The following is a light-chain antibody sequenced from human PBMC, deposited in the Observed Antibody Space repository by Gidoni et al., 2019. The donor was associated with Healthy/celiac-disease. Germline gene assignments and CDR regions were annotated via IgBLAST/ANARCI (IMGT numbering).Light chain of an antibody. CDR1: SSNSGSNT. J-gene: IGLJ3*02. V-gene: IGLV1-44*01. CDR2: SNN. CDR3: AAWDDSLSGV. Sequence: QSVLTQPPSASGTPGQRVTISCSGSSSNSGSNTVNWYQQLPGTAPKLLLYSNNQRPSGVPDRFSGSKSGTSASLAISGLQSEDEADYYCAAWDDSLSGVFGGGTKLTVL.